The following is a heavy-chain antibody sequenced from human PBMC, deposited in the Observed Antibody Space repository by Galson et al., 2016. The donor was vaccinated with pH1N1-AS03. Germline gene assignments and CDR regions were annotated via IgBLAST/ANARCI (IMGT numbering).Heavy chain of an antibody. CDR2: MDPTGRR. CDR3: TRESSGLGRGLDY. Sequence: LSLTCRVSGGSLSGYFWTWIRQPAGKGLEWIGRMDPTGRRNYKSSLESRVSMSADTSKNEISLRLTSVTAADTAVYYCTRESSGLGRGLDYWGQGTLVTVSS. D-gene: IGHD3-10*01. J-gene: IGHJ4*02. V-gene: IGHV4-4*07. CDR1: GGSLSGYF.